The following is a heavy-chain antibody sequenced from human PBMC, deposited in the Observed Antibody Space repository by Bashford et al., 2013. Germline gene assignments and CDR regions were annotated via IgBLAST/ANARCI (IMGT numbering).Heavy chain of an antibody. CDR2: INPNSGGT. V-gene: IGHV1-2*02. Sequence: ASVKVSCKASGYTFTGYYMHWVRQAPGQGLEWMGWINPNSGGTNYAQKFQGRVTMTRDTSISTASMELSRLRSDDTAVYFCARLTPYDSSAYYDSGMVDAFVYLGPKGQWSPSPQ. CDR1: GYTFTGYY. D-gene: IGHD3-22*01. J-gene: IGHJ3*02. CDR3: ARLTPYDSSAYYDSGMVDAFVY.